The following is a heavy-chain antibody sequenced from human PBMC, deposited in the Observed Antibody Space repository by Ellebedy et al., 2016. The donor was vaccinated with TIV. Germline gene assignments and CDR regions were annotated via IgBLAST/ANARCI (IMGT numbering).Heavy chain of an antibody. CDR2: INPNDDTK. CDR3: ARGRGYSFDVCDV. V-gene: IGHV1-46*01. J-gene: IGHJ3*01. D-gene: IGHD5-18*01. CDR1: GYSFSNYY. Sequence: AASVKVSCKASGYSFSNYYMHWVRRAPGQGLEWMGIINPNDDTKYYTQNFQGRVTVTRDTSANTVYMELSSLRSEDTAVYYCARGRGYSFDVCDVWGQGTMVAVS.